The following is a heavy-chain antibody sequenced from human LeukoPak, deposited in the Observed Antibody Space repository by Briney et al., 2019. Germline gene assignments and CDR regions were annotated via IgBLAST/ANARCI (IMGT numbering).Heavy chain of an antibody. Sequence: GGSLRLSCAASGFSVSSNYMGWVRQAPGKGLGGVSVIYSGGSTDYADSVKGRFTISRDNSKNTLYLQMNSLRAEDTAVYYCARGDYYDSSGLDYWGQGTLVTVS. CDR1: GFSVSSNY. CDR2: IYSGGST. J-gene: IGHJ4*02. D-gene: IGHD3-22*01. CDR3: ARGDYYDSSGLDY. V-gene: IGHV3-53*01.